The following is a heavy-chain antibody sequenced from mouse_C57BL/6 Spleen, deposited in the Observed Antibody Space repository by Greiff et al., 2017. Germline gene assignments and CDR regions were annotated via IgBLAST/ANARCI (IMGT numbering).Heavy chain of an antibody. J-gene: IGHJ4*01. CDR3: AKHYYYCSSPYYYAMTN. Sequence: QVQLQQSGPGLVAPSQSLSITCTVSGFSLTSYGVDWVRQPPGQGLEWLGVIWGGGSSNYNCALMSRLSICKDNSKSQVFLKMNSLQTHDIAMYYCAKHYYYCSSPYYYAMTNWGQGTSVTVPS. CDR1: GFSLTSYG. CDR2: IWGGGSS. D-gene: IGHD1-1*01. V-gene: IGHV2-9*01.